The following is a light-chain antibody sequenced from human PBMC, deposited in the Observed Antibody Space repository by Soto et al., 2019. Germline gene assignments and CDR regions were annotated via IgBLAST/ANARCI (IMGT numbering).Light chain of an antibody. J-gene: IGKJ5*01. CDR3: MQALQTLLST. Sequence: LFLPVTSEETASISCRSSQILLHSNGYHYLDWYLQKPGQSPQLLIYLGSNRASGVPDRFSGSGSGTYFTLKIIRVEAEDVGFYYCMQALQTLLSTVCDGTRLEIK. V-gene: IGKV2-28*01. CDR2: LGS. CDR1: QILLHSNGYHY.